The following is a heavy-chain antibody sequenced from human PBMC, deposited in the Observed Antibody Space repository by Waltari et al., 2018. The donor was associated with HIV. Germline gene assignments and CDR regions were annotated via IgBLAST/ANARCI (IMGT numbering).Heavy chain of an antibody. D-gene: IGHD3-22*01. J-gene: IGHJ4*02. V-gene: IGHV3-7*01. Sequence: EVQLVGSGGGFVQPGGSLCISRAASGFTLSKHWMTWVRQAPGKGLEWVANIKQDESEKYYVDSLKGRFTISRDNAKNSLFLQMNSLRVEDTAVYYCAREALYDSSGYYFDYWGQGTLVTVSS. CDR1: GFTLSKHW. CDR3: AREALYDSSGYYFDY. CDR2: IKQDESEK.